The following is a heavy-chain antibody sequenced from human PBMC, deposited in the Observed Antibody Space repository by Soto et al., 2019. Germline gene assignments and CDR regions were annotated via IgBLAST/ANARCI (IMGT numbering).Heavy chain of an antibody. J-gene: IGHJ2*01. CDR2: IYYSGST. CDR3: ARDDIVGAANWYFDL. D-gene: IGHD1-26*01. Sequence: PSETLSLTCTVSGGSISSYYWSWIRQPPGKGLEWIGYIYYSGSTNYNPSLKSRVTISVDTSKNQFSLKLSSVTAADTAVYHCARDDIVGAANWYFDLWGRGTLVTVSS. V-gene: IGHV4-59*01. CDR1: GGSISSYY.